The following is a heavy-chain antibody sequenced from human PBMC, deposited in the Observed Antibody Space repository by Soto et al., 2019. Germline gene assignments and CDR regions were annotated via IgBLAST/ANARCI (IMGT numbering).Heavy chain of an antibody. CDR3: ATLPPRIVAVLLPIPT. V-gene: IGHV4-59*12. CDR1: GGSISSYY. J-gene: IGHJ5*02. Sequence: SETLSLTCTVSGGSISSYYWSWIRQPPGKGLEWIGYIYYSGGASYNPSLKGRVTITIDKPNNQFSLKLNSVTAADTAVYYCATLPPRIVAVLLPIPTWGRGTLVTVSS. CDR2: IYYSGGA. D-gene: IGHD2-2*02.